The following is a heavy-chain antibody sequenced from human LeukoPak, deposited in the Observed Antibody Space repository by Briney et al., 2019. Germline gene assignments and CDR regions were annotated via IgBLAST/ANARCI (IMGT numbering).Heavy chain of an antibody. J-gene: IGHJ4*02. CDR2: ISGSGDSI. Sequence: GGSLRLSCAASGFTFSNYYMSWVRQAPGKGLEWVSAISGSGDSIFYADSVKGRFTNSRDNSKTTLYVQMNSLRAEDTAVYYCVNSFLTGYSLFDSWGQGTLVTVSS. V-gene: IGHV3-23*01. D-gene: IGHD3-9*01. CDR3: VNSFLTGYSLFDS. CDR1: GFTFSNYY.